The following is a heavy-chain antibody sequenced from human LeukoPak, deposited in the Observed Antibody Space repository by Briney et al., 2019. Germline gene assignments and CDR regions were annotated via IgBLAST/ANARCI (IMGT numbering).Heavy chain of an antibody. Sequence: SETLSLTRSVSGTSITPYSWSWIRQPPGRGLEWIGYFYTSGNTHQNPSLKSRVPMSIDASKNQFSLRLSSMTAADTAVYYCARHRAEMATITDDTFDMWGQGTMVTVSS. D-gene: IGHD5-24*01. CDR2: FYTSGNT. CDR3: ARHRAEMATITDDTFDM. J-gene: IGHJ3*02. CDR1: GTSITPYS. V-gene: IGHV4-4*09.